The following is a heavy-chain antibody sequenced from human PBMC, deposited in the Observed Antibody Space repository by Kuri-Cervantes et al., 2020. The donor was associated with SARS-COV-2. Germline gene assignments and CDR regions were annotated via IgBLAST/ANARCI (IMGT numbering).Heavy chain of an antibody. Sequence: GESLKISCAASGFTFSSYAMHWVRQAPGKGLEWVAVISYDGSNKYYADSVKGRFTISRDNSKNTLYLQMNSLRAEDTAVYYCAGGVGEGNYYYYYGMDVWGQGTTVTVSS. CDR2: ISYDGSNK. CDR3: AGGVGEGNYYYYYGMDV. V-gene: IGHV3-30*04. D-gene: IGHD3-10*01. CDR1: GFTFSSYA. J-gene: IGHJ6*02.